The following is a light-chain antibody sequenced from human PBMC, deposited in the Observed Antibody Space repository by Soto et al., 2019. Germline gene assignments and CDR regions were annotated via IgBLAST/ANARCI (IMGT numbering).Light chain of an antibody. CDR3: MQGTHWPYT. Sequence: VVVTQSPLSLPVTLGQPASISCKSSQSPLYSDGNTYLHWFQQRPSQSPRRLIYRVSNRDSGVPDRFSGSGSGTDFTLKISRVEAEDVGVYYCMQGTHWPYTFGQGTKLEIK. CDR1: QSPLYSDGNTY. J-gene: IGKJ2*01. V-gene: IGKV2-30*01. CDR2: RVS.